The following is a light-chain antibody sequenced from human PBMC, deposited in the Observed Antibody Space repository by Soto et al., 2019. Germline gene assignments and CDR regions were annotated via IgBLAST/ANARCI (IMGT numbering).Light chain of an antibody. V-gene: IGKV3-20*01. Sequence: EIVLTQSPGTLSLSPGQRAKFYCRGSRTVDSTYLAWYQQKPGQAPRLLIYAVSDRATGIPDRFSGSGSGTDFTLTISRLEPEDLAVYYCQQYDNSVWTFGQGTKVDIK. CDR2: AVS. J-gene: IGKJ1*01. CDR1: RTVDSTY. CDR3: QQYDNSVWT.